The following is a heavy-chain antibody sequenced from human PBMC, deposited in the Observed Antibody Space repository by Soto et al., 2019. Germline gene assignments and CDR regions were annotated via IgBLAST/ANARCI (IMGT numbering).Heavy chain of an antibody. CDR2: IFYSGST. D-gene: IGHD5-18*01. J-gene: IGHJ5*02. CDR3: AKDSGYNYGYFRWFDP. V-gene: IGHV4-59*01. CDR1: GGSICSYY. Sequence: SETPSLTCTVCGGSICSYYWSWIRQQPGKGLEWIGHIFYSGSTNYNPALKSRVTISVDTSKSQFSLKLSSVTAADTAVYYCAKDSGYNYGYFRWFDPWGQGTLVTVSS.